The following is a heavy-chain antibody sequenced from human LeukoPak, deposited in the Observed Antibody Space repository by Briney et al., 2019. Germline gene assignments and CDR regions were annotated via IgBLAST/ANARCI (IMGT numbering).Heavy chain of an antibody. CDR1: GFTFSNYA. CDR3: AKASAGSSWYLGDDY. Sequence: PGGSLRLSCAASGFTFSNYAMSWVRQAPGKGLEWVSGMSDSGVSSYYADSVKGRFTISRDNSKNTLYLQMNSLRAGDTAVYYCAKASAGSSWYLGDDYWGQGTLVTVSS. V-gene: IGHV3-23*01. J-gene: IGHJ4*02. CDR2: MSDSGVSS. D-gene: IGHD6-13*01.